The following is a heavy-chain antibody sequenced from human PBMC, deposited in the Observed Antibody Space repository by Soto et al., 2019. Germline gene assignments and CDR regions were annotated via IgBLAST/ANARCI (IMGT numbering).Heavy chain of an antibody. J-gene: IGHJ5*02. D-gene: IGHD4-17*01. CDR1: GFTFTSFT. CDR3: ARDRPYGDPNWFDP. CDR2: MSSDGART. Sequence: QVQLVESGGGVVQPGGSLILSCATLGFTFTSFTMHWVRPAPGKGLEWIAVMSSDGARTAYADAVKGRFTNSRDTSKNTLYLQLNNLRPDDTAMYYCARDRPYGDPNWFDPWGQGTLVTVSS. V-gene: IGHV3-30-3*01.